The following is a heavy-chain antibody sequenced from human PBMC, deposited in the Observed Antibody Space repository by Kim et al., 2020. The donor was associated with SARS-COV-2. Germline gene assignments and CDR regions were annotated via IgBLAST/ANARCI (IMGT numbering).Heavy chain of an antibody. Sequence: GGSLRLSCAASGFTFNSYAMNWVRQAPGKGLEWVSGISGNGISTYYADSVKGRFTISRDNSKNTLYLQLNSLRAEDTAIYSCAKDPPAVYSSSYSRAEYFQHWGQGTRVSVSS. CDR3: AKDPPAVYSSSYSRAEYFQH. V-gene: IGHV3-23*01. CDR1: GFTFNSYA. J-gene: IGHJ1*01. CDR2: ISGNGIST. D-gene: IGHD6-13*01.